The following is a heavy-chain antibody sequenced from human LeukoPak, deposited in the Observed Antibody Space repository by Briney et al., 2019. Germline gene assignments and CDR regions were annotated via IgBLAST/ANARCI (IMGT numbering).Heavy chain of an antibody. Sequence: PSEALFLTCTVPGGSIRSYHWSWIQQPPGKGLEWIRYTYYSGSTNYNPSLKSRVTILVDTSKNQFSLKLSSVTAADTAVYYCARHLGGSSGFRYFDYGGQGTLVTVSS. CDR2: TYYSGST. CDR3: ARHLGGSSGFRYFDY. J-gene: IGHJ4*02. V-gene: IGHV4-59*08. CDR1: GGSIRSYH. D-gene: IGHD3-10*01.